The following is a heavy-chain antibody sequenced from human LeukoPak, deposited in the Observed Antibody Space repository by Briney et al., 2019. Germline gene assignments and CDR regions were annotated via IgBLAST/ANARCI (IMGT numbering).Heavy chain of an antibody. J-gene: IGHJ4*02. CDR3: ARDLNLGTTDSY. Sequence: GGSLRLSCAAPGFTFSAYGIHWVRQAPGKGLEWVAVISFDGSNKNYADSVKGRFTISRDNSKNTLSLQMNSLRDDDTAVYYCARDLNLGTTDSYWGQGTLVTVSS. CDR2: ISFDGSNK. D-gene: IGHD4-4*01. V-gene: IGHV3-30*03. CDR1: GFTFSAYG.